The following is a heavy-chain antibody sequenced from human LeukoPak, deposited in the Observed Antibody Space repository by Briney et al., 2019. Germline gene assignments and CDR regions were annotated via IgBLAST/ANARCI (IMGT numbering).Heavy chain of an antibody. V-gene: IGHV4-61*02. CDR3: ARDHRYCSSTSCFRRGYNWFDP. D-gene: IGHD2-2*01. CDR1: GGSISGGSYY. J-gene: IGHJ5*02. Sequence: SETLSLTCTVSGGSISGGSYYWSWIRQPAGKGLEWIGRIYTSGSTNYNPSLKSRVTISVDTSKNQFSLKLSSVTAADTAVYYCARDHRYCSSTSCFRRGYNWFDPWGQGTLVTVSS. CDR2: IYTSGST.